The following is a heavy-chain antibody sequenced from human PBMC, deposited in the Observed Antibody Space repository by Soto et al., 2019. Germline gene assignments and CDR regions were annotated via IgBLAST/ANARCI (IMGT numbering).Heavy chain of an antibody. CDR1: GFTFSGFS. CDR2: VTSSPSSM. J-gene: IGHJ4*02. V-gene: IGHV3-21*01. CDR3: AREADFASSGYVLDY. D-gene: IGHD3-22*01. Sequence: KPGGSLRLSCAASGFTFSGFSMNWVRQAPWKGLEWVSSVTSSPSSMFYADSVKGRFTISRDDAKDSLFLQMNSLRADDTDVYYCAREADFASSGYVLDYWGLGTLVAVSS.